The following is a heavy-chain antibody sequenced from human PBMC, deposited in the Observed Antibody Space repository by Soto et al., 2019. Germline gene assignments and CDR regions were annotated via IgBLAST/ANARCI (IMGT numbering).Heavy chain of an antibody. Sequence: GASVKVSCKASGYTFTSYGISWVRQAPGQGLEWMGWISAYNGNTNYAQKLQGRVTMTTDTSTSTAYMELRSLRSDDTAVYYCAREHHDFWSGYFPALVSETKPLGAFDIWGQGTMVTVS. V-gene: IGHV1-18*01. CDR3: AREHHDFWSGYFPALVSETKPLGAFDI. CDR1: GYTFTSYG. CDR2: ISAYNGNT. J-gene: IGHJ3*02. D-gene: IGHD3-3*01.